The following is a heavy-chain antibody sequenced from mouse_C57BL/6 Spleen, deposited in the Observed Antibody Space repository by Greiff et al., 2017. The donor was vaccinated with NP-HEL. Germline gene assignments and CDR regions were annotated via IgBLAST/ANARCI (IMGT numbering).Heavy chain of an antibody. CDR1: GFTFSSYA. CDR2: ISDGGSYT. V-gene: IGHV5-4*01. CDR3: ARDRPYYYGSSSTDSYYFDY. Sequence: EVQRVESGGGLVKPGGSLKLSCAASGFTFSSYAMSWVRQTPEKRLEWVATISDGGSYTYYPDNVKGRFTISRDNAKNNLYLQMSHLKSEDTAMYYCARDRPYYYGSSSTDSYYFDYWGQGTTLTVSS. J-gene: IGHJ2*01. D-gene: IGHD1-1*01.